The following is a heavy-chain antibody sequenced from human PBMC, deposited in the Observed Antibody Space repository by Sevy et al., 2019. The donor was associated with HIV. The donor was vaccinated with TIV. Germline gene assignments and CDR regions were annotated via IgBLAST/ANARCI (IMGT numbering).Heavy chain of an antibody. CDR1: GGSISAYY. J-gene: IGHJ5*02. V-gene: IGHV4-59*01. CDR3: ARAPPVRSGDDSLNWFDP. Sequence: SETLSLTCTVFGGSISAYYWSWIRQPPGKGLEYIGYIYYTGSTNYNPSLKSRVTISVDTSKNQFSLRLTSVTAADTAIYYCARAPPVRSGDDSLNWFDPWGQGTLATVSS. CDR2: IYYTGST. D-gene: IGHD5-12*01.